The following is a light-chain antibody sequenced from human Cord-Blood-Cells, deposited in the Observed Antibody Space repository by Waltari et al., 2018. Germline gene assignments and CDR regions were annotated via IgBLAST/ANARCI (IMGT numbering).Light chain of an antibody. Sequence: SSELTQDPAVSVALGQTVRTTCQGDSLRSSYANWYQQKPGPAPVLVIYGKNNRPSGIPDRFSGSSSGNTASLTITGAQAEDEADYYCNSRDSSGNHVVFGGGTKLTVL. V-gene: IGLV3-19*01. CDR1: SLRSSY. J-gene: IGLJ2*01. CDR3: NSRDSSGNHVV. CDR2: GKN.